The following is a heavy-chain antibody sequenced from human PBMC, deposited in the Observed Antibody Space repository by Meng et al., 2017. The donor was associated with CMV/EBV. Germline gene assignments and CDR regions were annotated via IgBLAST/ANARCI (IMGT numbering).Heavy chain of an antibody. CDR1: GGSFSGYY. D-gene: IGHD3-3*01. J-gene: IGHJ5*02. V-gene: IGHV4-34*01. Sequence: SETLSLTCAVYGGSFSGYYWSWIRQPPGKGLEWIGEINHSGSTNYNPSLKSRVTISVDTSKNQFSLKLSSVTAADMAVYYCARASYYDFWSGRAVRFDPWGQGTLVTVSS. CDR3: ARASYYDFWSGRAVRFDP. CDR2: INHSGST.